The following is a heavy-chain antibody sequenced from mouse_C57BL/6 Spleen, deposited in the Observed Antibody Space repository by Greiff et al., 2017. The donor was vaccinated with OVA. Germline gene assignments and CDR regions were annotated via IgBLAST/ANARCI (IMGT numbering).Heavy chain of an antibody. CDR1: GYTFTSYW. CDR2: IHPNSGST. Sequence: QVQLQQPGAELVKPGASVKLSCKASGYTFTSYWMHWVKQRPGQGHEWIGMIHPNSGSTNYNEKFKSKATLTVDKSSSTAYMQLSSLTSEDSAVYYCARSLHYYGSSYGYFDVWGTGTTVTVSS. D-gene: IGHD1-1*01. V-gene: IGHV1-64*01. J-gene: IGHJ1*03. CDR3: ARSLHYYGSSYGYFDV.